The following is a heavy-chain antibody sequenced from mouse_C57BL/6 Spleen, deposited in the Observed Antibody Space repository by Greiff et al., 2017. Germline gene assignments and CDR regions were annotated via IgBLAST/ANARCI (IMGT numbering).Heavy chain of an antibody. D-gene: IGHD3-2*02. Sequence: QVQLKQSGAELVMPGASVKLSCKASGYTFTSYWMHWVKQRPGQGLEWIGEIDPSDSYTNYNQKFKGKSTLTVDKSSSTAYMQLSSLTSEDSAVYYCARWTAQAFDYWGQGTTLTVSS. CDR3: ARWTAQAFDY. CDR2: IDPSDSYT. V-gene: IGHV1-69*01. J-gene: IGHJ2*01. CDR1: GYTFTSYW.